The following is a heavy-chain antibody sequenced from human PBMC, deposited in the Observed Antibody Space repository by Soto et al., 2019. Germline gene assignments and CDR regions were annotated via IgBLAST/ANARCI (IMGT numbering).Heavy chain of an antibody. D-gene: IGHD3-3*01. V-gene: IGHV3-30-3*01. CDR3: ARDRRFLEWLFYYYGMDV. Sequence: RRLSCAASGFTFSSYAMHWVRQAPGKGLEWVAVISYDGSNKYYADSVKGRFTISRDNSKNTLYLQMNSLRAEDTAVYYCARDRRFLEWLFYYYGMDVWGQGTTVTVSS. CDR1: GFTFSSYA. CDR2: ISYDGSNK. J-gene: IGHJ6*02.